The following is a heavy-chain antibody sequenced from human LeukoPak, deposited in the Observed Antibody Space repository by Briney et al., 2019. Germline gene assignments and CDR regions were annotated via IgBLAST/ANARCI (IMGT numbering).Heavy chain of an antibody. CDR1: GGTFSSYA. D-gene: IGHD3-3*01. Sequence: SVKVSCKASGGTFSSYAISWVRQAPGQGLEWMRGIIPIFGTANYAQKFQGRVTITADESTSTAYMELISLRSEDTAVYYCARGRYDVWSSRGDAFDIWGQGTMVTVSS. CDR3: ARGRYDVWSSRGDAFDI. J-gene: IGHJ3*02. V-gene: IGHV1-69*01. CDR2: IIPIFGTA.